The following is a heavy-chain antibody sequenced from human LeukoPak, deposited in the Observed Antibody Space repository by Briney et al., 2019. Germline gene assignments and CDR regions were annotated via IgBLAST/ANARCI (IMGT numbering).Heavy chain of an antibody. Sequence: GGSLRLSCAASGFTFSSYGMHWVRQAPGKGLEWVAFIRYDGSNKYYADSVKGRFTISRDNSKNTLYLQMNSLRAEDTAVYYCAKDLEGQLWFGESNRHKNWFDPWGQGTLVTVSS. CDR1: GFTFSSYG. V-gene: IGHV3-30*02. CDR3: AKDLEGQLWFGESNRHKNWFDP. J-gene: IGHJ5*02. CDR2: IRYDGSNK. D-gene: IGHD3-10*01.